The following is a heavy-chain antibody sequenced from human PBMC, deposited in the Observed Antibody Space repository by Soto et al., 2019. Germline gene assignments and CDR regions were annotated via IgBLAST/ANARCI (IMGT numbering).Heavy chain of an antibody. Sequence: SVKVSCKASGGTFSSYTISWVRQAPGQGLEWMGRIIPILGIANYAQKFQGRVTITADKSTSTAYMELSSLRSEDTAVYYCASVYSSGWHYFDYWGQGTLVTVSS. CDR3: ASVYSSGWHYFDY. CDR1: GGTFSSYT. J-gene: IGHJ4*02. D-gene: IGHD6-19*01. V-gene: IGHV1-69*02. CDR2: IIPILGIA.